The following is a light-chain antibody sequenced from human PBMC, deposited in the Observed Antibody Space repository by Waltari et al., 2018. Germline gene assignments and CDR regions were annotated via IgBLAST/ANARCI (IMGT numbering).Light chain of an antibody. CDR3: MQAHSFT. J-gene: IGKJ3*01. CDR2: LGS. V-gene: IGKV2-28*01. Sequence: DIVMTQSPLSLPVTPGEPASISCRSSQSLLHSNGYNYLDWYRQKPGQSPQLRIYLGSNRASGVPDRFSGSGSGTDCTLKISRVEAEDVGVYYCMQAHSFTFGPGTKVDIK. CDR1: QSLLHSNGYNY.